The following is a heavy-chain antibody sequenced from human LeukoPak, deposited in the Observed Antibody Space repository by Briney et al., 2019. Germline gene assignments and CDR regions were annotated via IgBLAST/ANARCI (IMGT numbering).Heavy chain of an antibody. D-gene: IGHD6-13*01. V-gene: IGHV4-34*01. CDR2: INHSGST. J-gene: IGHJ4*02. CDR3: ARSGYSSSWYGLRYFDY. Sequence: SETLSLTCAVYGGSFSGYYWSWIRQPPGKGLEWIGEINHSGSTNYNPSLKSRVTISVDTSKNQLSLKLSSVTAADTAVYYCARSGYSSSWYGLRYFDYWGQGTLVTVSS. CDR1: GGSFSGYY.